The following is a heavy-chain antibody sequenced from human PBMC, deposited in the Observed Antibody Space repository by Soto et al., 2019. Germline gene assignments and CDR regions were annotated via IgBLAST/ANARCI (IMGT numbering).Heavy chain of an antibody. Sequence: QVQLVESGGVVVQPGRSLRLSCAASGFTFSSYGMHWVRQAPGKGLEWVAVISYDGSNKYYADSVKGRFTISRDNSKNTLYLQMNSLRAEDTAVYYCATPQGGWYPPFDYWGQGTLVTVSS. CDR1: GFTFSSYG. J-gene: IGHJ4*02. D-gene: IGHD6-19*01. CDR3: ATPQGGWYPPFDY. V-gene: IGHV3-30*03. CDR2: ISYDGSNK.